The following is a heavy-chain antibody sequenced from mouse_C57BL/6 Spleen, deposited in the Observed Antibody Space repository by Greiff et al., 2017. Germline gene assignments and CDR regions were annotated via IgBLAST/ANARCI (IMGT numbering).Heavy chain of an antibody. V-gene: IGHV1-55*01. D-gene: IGHD2-3*01. Sequence: QVQLQQPGAELVKPGASVKMSCKASGYTFTSYWITWVKQRPGQGLEWIGDIYPGSGSTNYNEKFKSKATLTVDTSSSTAYMQLSSLTSEDSAVYYCARRDGYYGYFDGWGTGTTVTVSS. CDR1: GYTFTSYW. CDR2: IYPGSGST. CDR3: ARRDGYYGYFDG. J-gene: IGHJ1*03.